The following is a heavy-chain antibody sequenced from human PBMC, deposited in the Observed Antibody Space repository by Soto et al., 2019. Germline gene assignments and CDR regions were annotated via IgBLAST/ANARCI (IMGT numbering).Heavy chain of an antibody. V-gene: IGHV4-39*01. J-gene: IGHJ4*02. CDR1: GVSISNTSYY. CDR2: IYFSGST. Sequence: QLQLQESGPGLVKPSETLSLTCSVSGVSISNTSYYWGWIRQPPGKGLEWVGTIYFSGSTFYNLSLKSRVTISIDTSKNQFSLRLSSVTAADTAVYYCARHGSYWGQGTLVTVSS. CDR3: ARHGSY.